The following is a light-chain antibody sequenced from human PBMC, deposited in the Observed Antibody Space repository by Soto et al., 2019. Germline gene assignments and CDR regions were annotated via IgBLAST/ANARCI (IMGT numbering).Light chain of an antibody. Sequence: QSVLTQPASVSGSPGQSIAISCTGSSSDVGFYNYVSWYQQHPGVVPKLIIFEVSNRPSGVSNRFSGSKSGNTASLTISGLQAEDEAAYYCSSYTTSSTRVFGTGTKLTVL. CDR2: EVS. J-gene: IGLJ1*01. CDR1: SSDVGFYNY. V-gene: IGLV2-14*01. CDR3: SSYTTSSTRV.